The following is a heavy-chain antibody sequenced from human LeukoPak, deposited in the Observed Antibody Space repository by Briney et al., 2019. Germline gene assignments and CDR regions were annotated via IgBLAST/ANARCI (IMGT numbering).Heavy chain of an antibody. CDR2: IIPIFGTA. Sequence: ASVKVSCKASGGTFSSYAISWVRQAPGQGLEWMGGIIPIFGTANYAQKFQGRVTITTDESTSTAYMELSSLRSDDTAVFYCVRDHCISTTCYQSFGFDPWGQGTLVSVSS. V-gene: IGHV1-69*05. D-gene: IGHD2-2*01. J-gene: IGHJ5*02. CDR3: VRDHCISTTCYQSFGFDP. CDR1: GGTFSSYA.